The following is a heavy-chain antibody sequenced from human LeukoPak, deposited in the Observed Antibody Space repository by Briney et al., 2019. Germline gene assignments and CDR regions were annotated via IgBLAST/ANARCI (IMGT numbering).Heavy chain of an antibody. D-gene: IGHD3-10*01. CDR3: ARDRGDSGSSDY. J-gene: IGHJ4*02. Sequence: PGGSPRLSCAASGFSLSDYYMSWVRQAPGKGLEWVSYISSSSSYTINADSVKGRFTVFRDNAKNLVFLQMNRLRVEDTAVYYCARDRGDSGSSDYWGQGTLVTVSS. CDR1: GFSLSDYY. V-gene: IGHV3-11*06. CDR2: ISSSSSYT.